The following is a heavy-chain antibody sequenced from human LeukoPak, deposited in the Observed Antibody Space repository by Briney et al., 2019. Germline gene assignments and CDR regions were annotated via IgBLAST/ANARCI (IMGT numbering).Heavy chain of an antibody. V-gene: IGHV1-8*01. D-gene: IGHD5-18*01. CDR3: AREGRRYSYGSYYYYGMDV. CDR2: MNPNSGNT. J-gene: IGHJ6*04. Sequence: GASVKVSCKASGYTFTSYDINWVRQATGQGLEWMGWMNPNSGNTGYAQKFQGRVTMTRNTSISTAYMELSSLRSEDTAVYYRAREGRRYSYGSYYYYGMDVWGKGTTVTVSS. CDR1: GYTFTSYD.